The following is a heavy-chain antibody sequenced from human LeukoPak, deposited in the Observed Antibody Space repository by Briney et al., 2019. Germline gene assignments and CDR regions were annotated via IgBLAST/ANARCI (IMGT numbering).Heavy chain of an antibody. V-gene: IGHV1-8*01. D-gene: IGHD3-10*01. J-gene: IGHJ4*02. CDR3: ARDEMVRGVMLGNFDY. Sequence: ASVKVSCKASGYTFTSYDINWVRQATGQGLEWMGWMNPNSGNTGYAQKFQGRVTMTRNTSISTAYMELSSLRSEDTAVYYCARDEMVRGVMLGNFDYWGQGTLVTVSS. CDR1: GYTFTSYD. CDR2: MNPNSGNT.